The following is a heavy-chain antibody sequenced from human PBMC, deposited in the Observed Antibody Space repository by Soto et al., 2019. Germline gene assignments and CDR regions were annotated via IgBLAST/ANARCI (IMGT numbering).Heavy chain of an antibody. Sequence: SETLSLTYAVYGGSFSGYYWSWIRQPPGKGLEWIGEINHSGSTNYNPSLKSRVTISVDTSKNQFSLKLSSVTAADTAVYYCHDYYDSSGYYKLRDYWGQGTLVTVSS. D-gene: IGHD3-22*01. CDR2: INHSGST. CDR1: GGSFSGYY. V-gene: IGHV4-34*01. J-gene: IGHJ4*02. CDR3: HDYYDSSGYYKLRDY.